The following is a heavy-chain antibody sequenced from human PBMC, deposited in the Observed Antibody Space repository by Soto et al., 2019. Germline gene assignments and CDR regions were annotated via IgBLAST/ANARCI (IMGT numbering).Heavy chain of an antibody. CDR3: ARGPRYCYPEYYFDC. J-gene: IGHJ4*02. V-gene: IGHV1-8*01. CDR1: GYTFPSYD. CDR2: MNPNSGNT. Sequence: SSEKVSCKASGYTFPSYDSNWVRQDTGQRLEWMGWMNPNSGNTGYAQKFQGRVTMTRNTSISTAYMELSSLRSEDTAVYYGARGPRYCYPEYYFDCWGQRTLGTVSS. D-gene: IGHD5-18*01.